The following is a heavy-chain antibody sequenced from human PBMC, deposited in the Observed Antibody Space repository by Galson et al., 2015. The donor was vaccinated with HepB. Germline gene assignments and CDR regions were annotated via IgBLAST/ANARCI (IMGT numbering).Heavy chain of an antibody. J-gene: IGHJ2*01. CDR3: AKEGNVLSSSSWQSYWYFDL. CDR1: GFTFSSYA. V-gene: IGHV3-23*01. D-gene: IGHD6-13*01. Sequence: SLRLSCAASGFTFSSYAMSWVRQAPGKGLEWVSAISGSGGNTYYADSVKGRFTISRGNSKNTLYLQMNSLRAEDTAVYYCAKEGNVLSSSSWQSYWYFDLWGRGTLVTVSS. CDR2: ISGSGGNT.